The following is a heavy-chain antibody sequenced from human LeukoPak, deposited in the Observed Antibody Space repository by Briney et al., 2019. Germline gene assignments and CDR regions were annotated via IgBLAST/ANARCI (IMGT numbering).Heavy chain of an antibody. CDR2: INPNSGGT. CDR1: GYTFTGYY. J-gene: IGHJ3*02. D-gene: IGHD3-3*01. CDR3: ASNYDFWSGYYKAFDI. V-gene: IGHV1-2*02. Sequence: ASVKVSCKASGYTFTGYYMHWVRQAPGQGLEWMGWINPNSGGTNYAQKFQGRVTMTRDTSISTAYMELSRLRSDDTAVYYCASNYDFWSGYYKAFDIWGQGTMVTVSS.